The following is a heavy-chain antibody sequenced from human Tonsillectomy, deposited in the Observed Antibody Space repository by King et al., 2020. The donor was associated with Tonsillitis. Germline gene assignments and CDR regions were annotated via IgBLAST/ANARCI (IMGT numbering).Heavy chain of an antibody. CDR2: ISTYNGDT. CDR3: ARDFWGLRMDV. V-gene: IGHV1-18*01. J-gene: IGHJ6*03. CDR1: GYTFTTYG. D-gene: IGHD1-26*01. Sequence: QLVQSGAEVKKPGASVKVSCKASGYTFTTYGISWVRQAPGQGLEWMGWISTYNGDTNYAQKLQGRVTMTTDTSTNTAYMEVRSLRSDDTAVYYCARDFWGLRMDVWGKGTTVTVSS.